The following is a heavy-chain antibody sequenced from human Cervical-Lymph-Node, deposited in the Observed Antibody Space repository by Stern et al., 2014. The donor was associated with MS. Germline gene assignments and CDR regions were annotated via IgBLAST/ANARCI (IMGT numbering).Heavy chain of an antibody. CDR2: IIPSFGTA. CDR1: GGTFSSYA. Sequence: VQLGESGAEVKKPGSSVKVSCKASGGTFSSYAIRWVRQAPGQGLAWMGGIIPSFGTANYAQKFQGRVTITADESTSTAYMELSSLRSEDTAVYYCARGELKEGLVRGMDVWGQGTTVTVSS. V-gene: IGHV1-69*01. D-gene: IGHD1-26*01. J-gene: IGHJ6*02. CDR3: ARGELKEGLVRGMDV.